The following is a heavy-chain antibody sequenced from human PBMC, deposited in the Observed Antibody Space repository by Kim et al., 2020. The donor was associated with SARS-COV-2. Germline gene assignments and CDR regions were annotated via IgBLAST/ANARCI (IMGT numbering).Heavy chain of an antibody. CDR2: IYPGDSDT. D-gene: IGHD3-9*01. CDR1: GYSFTSCW. J-gene: IGHJ6*02. Sequence: GESLKISCKGSGYSFTSCWIGWVRQMPGKGLEWMGIIYPGDSDTRYSPSFQGQVTISADKSISTAYLQWSSLKASDTAMYYCARQGGSHYDILTGYYGSGMDVWGQGTTVTVSS. V-gene: IGHV5-51*01. CDR3: ARQGGSHYDILTGYYGSGMDV.